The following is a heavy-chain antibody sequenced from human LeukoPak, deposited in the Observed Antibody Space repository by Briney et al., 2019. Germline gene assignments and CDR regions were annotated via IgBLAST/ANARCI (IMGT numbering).Heavy chain of an antibody. CDR1: GGSISSYY. CDR2: IYYSGST. Sequence: SEPLSLTCTVSGGSISSYYWSWIRQPPGKGLEWIGYIYYSGSTNYNPSLKSRVTISVDTSKNQFSLKLSSVTAADTAVYYCARGVEGDSSALDAFDIWGQGTMVTVSS. J-gene: IGHJ3*02. V-gene: IGHV4-59*01. CDR3: ARGVEGDSSALDAFDI. D-gene: IGHD3-22*01.